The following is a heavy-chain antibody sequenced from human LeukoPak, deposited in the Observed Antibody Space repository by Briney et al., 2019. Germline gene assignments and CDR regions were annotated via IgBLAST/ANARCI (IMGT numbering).Heavy chain of an antibody. CDR3: ARHGLICSGGSCYLNWFDP. J-gene: IGHJ5*02. V-gene: IGHV4-59*08. CDR1: GGSISSFY. D-gene: IGHD2-15*01. Sequence: PSETLSLTCTVSGGSISSFYWSWLRQPPGKGLEWIGYIFHSGHTNYNPSLKSRVTISIDSSTDQFSLKLSSVTAADTAVYYCARHGLICSGGSCYLNWFDPWGQGTLVTVSS. CDR2: IFHSGHT.